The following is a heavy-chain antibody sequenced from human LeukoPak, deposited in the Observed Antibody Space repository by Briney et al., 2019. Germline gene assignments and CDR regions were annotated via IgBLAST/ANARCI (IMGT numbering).Heavy chain of an antibody. V-gene: IGHV4-59*01. Sequence: SETLSLTCTVSGGSISSYYWSWIRQPPGKGLEWIGYIYYSGSTNYNPSLKSRVTISVDTSKNQFSLKLSSVTAADTAVYYCARDGPHLYYYGSGSYPNWFDPWGQGTLVTVSS. CDR2: IYYSGST. CDR1: GGSISSYY. CDR3: ARDGPHLYYYGSGSYPNWFDP. J-gene: IGHJ5*02. D-gene: IGHD3-10*01.